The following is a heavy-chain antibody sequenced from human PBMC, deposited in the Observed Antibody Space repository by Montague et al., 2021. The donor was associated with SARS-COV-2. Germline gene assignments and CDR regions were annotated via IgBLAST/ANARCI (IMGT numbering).Heavy chain of an antibody. V-gene: IGHV4-59*01. J-gene: IGHJ4*02. D-gene: IGHD4-23*01. CDR2: IFYSGST. CDR1: GFTFSSYA. CDR3: AKASRGYGGDFDS. Sequence: LRLSCAASGFTFSSYAMSWVRQPPGKGLEWLGYIFYSGSTYNPSLNSRVTMSLDTSKNHFSLNLISVTAADTAVYYCAKASRGYGGDFDSWGQGTLVIVSS.